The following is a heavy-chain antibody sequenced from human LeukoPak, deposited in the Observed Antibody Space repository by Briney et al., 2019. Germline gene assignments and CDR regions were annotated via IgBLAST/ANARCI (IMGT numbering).Heavy chain of an antibody. CDR2: ISGSGGST. D-gene: IGHD2-2*01. J-gene: IGHJ6*03. CDR1: GFTFSSYA. V-gene: IGHV3-23*01. Sequence: GGSLRLSCAASGFTFSSYAMSWVRQAPGKGLEWVSAISGSGGSTYYADSVKGRFTISRDNAKNSLYLQMNSLRAEDTAVYYCARRPTDIVVVPAAGGLNYYYYMDVWGKGTTVTVSS. CDR3: ARRPTDIVVVPAAGGLNYYYYMDV.